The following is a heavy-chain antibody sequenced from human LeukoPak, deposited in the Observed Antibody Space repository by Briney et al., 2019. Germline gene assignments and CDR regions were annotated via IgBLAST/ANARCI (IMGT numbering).Heavy chain of an antibody. V-gene: IGHV4-39*01. CDR1: GGSISSSSYY. J-gene: IGHJ5*02. D-gene: IGHD3-22*01. Sequence: SETLSLTCTVSGGSISSSSYYWGWIRQPPGKGLEWIGSIYYSGSTYYNPSLKSRVTISVDTSKNQFSLKLSSVTAADTAVYYCARRGYYDSRGWFDPWGQGTLVTVSS. CDR2: IYYSGST. CDR3: ARRGYYDSRGWFDP.